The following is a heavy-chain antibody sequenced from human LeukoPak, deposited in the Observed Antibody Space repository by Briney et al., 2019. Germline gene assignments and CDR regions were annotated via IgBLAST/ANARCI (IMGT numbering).Heavy chain of an antibody. CDR3: ARGPPNWGMVGY. CDR1: GCTFTSFD. J-gene: IGHJ4*02. Sequence: ASVKVSCKASGCTFTSFDFNWVRQATGQGLEWMGWMKSNNGHTGYAQKFQRRVPMTRDTSISTAYMELSSLTFEDTAVYYCARGPPNWGMVGYWGQGALVTVSS. CDR2: MKSNNGHT. V-gene: IGHV1-8*01. D-gene: IGHD7-27*01.